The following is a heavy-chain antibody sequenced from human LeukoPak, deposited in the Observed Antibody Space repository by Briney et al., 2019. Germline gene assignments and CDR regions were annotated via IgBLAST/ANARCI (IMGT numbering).Heavy chain of an antibody. D-gene: IGHD4-17*01. CDR1: GYSFTSYW. J-gene: IGHJ6*02. CDR3: ARDVDYGGYYYGMDV. CDR2: IYPGDSDT. V-gene: IGHV5-51*01. Sequence: GESLKISCKGSGYSFTSYWIGWVRQMPGKGLEWMGIIYPGDSDTRYSPSFQGQVTISADKSISTAYLQWSSLKASDTAMYYCARDVDYGGYYYGMDVWGQGTTVTVSS.